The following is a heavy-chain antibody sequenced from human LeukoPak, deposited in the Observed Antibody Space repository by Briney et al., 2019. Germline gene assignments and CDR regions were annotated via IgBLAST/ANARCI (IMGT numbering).Heavy chain of an antibody. D-gene: IGHD3-3*01. Sequence: NPSETLSLTCAVSGGSISSSNWWSWVRQPPGKGLEWIGEIYHSGSTNYNPSLKSRVTISVDKSKNQFSLKLSSVTAADTAVYYCARGPIDCDFWSGSSCYYGMDVWGQGTTVTVSS. CDR3: ARGPIDCDFWSGSSCYYGMDV. J-gene: IGHJ6*02. V-gene: IGHV4-4*02. CDR2: IYHSGST. CDR1: GGSISSSNW.